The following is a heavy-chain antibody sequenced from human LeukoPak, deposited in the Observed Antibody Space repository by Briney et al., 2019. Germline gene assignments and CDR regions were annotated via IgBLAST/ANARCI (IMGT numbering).Heavy chain of an antibody. Sequence: GGSLRLSCAASGFTFSSYSMNWVRQAPGKGLEWVSSISSSSSYIYYADSVKGRFTISRDNAKNSLYLQMNSLRAEDTAVYYCARDPGDGYKSASYWGQGALVTVSS. CDR2: ISSSSSYI. V-gene: IGHV3-21*01. D-gene: IGHD5-24*01. J-gene: IGHJ4*02. CDR1: GFTFSSYS. CDR3: ARDPGDGYKSASY.